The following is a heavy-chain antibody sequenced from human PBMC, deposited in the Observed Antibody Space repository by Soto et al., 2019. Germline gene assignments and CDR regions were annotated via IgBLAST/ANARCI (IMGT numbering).Heavy chain of an antibody. Sequence: PSETLSLTCTVSGGSISSYYWSWIRQPPGKGLEWIGYIYYSGSTNYNPSLKSRVTISVDTSKNQFSLKLSSVTAADTAVYYCARVRSDFWSGYSGDFDYWGQGTLVTVSS. D-gene: IGHD3-3*01. V-gene: IGHV4-59*01. J-gene: IGHJ4*02. CDR1: GGSISSYY. CDR3: ARVRSDFWSGYSGDFDY. CDR2: IYYSGST.